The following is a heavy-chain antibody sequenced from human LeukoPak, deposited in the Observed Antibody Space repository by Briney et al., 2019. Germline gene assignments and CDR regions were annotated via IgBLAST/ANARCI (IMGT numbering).Heavy chain of an antibody. CDR3: ARDLVTVTKGFDI. V-gene: IGHV4-59*01. J-gene: IGHJ3*02. Sequence: PSETLSLTCTVSGDSISSYYWSWIRQPPGKGLEWIGYIYYSGSTNYNPSLKSRVTISIDTSGNQFSLRLSSVTAADTAVYYCARDLVTVTKGFDIWGQGKMVSVSS. CDR2: IYYSGST. D-gene: IGHD4-17*01. CDR1: GDSISSYY.